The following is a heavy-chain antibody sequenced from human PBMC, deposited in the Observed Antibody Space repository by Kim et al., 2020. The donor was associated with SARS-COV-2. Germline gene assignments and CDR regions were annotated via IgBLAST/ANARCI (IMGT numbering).Heavy chain of an antibody. CDR3: ARGRAEYYGNFHY. D-gene: IGHD3-10*01. J-gene: IGHJ4*02. V-gene: IGHV3-33*01. Sequence: YADSVKGRFTISRDNSKNTLYLQMNSRGAEDTAVYYCARGRAEYYGNFHYWGQGTLVTVSS.